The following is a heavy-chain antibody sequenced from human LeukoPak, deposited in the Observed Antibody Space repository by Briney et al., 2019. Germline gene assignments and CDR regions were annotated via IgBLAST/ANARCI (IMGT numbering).Heavy chain of an antibody. CDR2: INPNSGGT. J-gene: IGHJ5*02. D-gene: IGHD3-9*01. CDR1: GYTFTGYY. Sequence: ASVKVSCKASGYTFTGYYMHWVRQAPGQGLEWMGRINPNSGGTNYAQKFQGRVTMTRDTSISTAYMELSRLRSDDTAAYYCATLYYDILTGSWFDPWGQGTLVTVSS. V-gene: IGHV1-2*06. CDR3: ATLYYDILTGSWFDP.